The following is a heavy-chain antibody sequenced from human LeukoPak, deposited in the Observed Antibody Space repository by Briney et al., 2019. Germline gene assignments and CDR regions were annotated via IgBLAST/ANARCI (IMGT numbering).Heavy chain of an antibody. CDR3: ARGGSGSGYLYYFDY. Sequence: ASVKVSCKXSGCSFSDYPMHWVRQAPGQGLERMGRVNSNSGGTNYAQNFQGRVTMTRDTSINTVYMEVSGLTSDDTAVYYCARGGSGSGYLYYFDYWGQGTLVSVSS. J-gene: IGHJ4*02. CDR1: GCSFSDYP. D-gene: IGHD3-10*01. V-gene: IGHV1-2*06. CDR2: VNSNSGGT.